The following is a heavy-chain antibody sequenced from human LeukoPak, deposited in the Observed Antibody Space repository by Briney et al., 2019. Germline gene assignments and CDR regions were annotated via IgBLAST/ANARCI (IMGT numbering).Heavy chain of an antibody. V-gene: IGHV1-3*01. CDR1: GYTLTSYA. CDR3: ARGRGPYDAFDI. D-gene: IGHD3-16*01. CDR2: INAGNGNT. Sequence: GSVRVSCKASGYTLTSYAMHWVRQAPGQRGEWMGWINAGNGNTKYSQKFQGRVTITRDTSASTAYIELSSLRSEDTAVYYCARGRGPYDAFDIWGQGTMVTVSS. J-gene: IGHJ3*02.